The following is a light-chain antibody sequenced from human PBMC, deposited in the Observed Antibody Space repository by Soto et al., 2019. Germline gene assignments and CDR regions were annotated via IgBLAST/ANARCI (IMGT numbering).Light chain of an antibody. Sequence: DIQMTQSPSSLSASLGDRVTITCRASQNVGKFLNWYQQKPGKAPSLLIYATSTLQSGVPSRFSGSGFGTDFTLTISSLQTEDSATYYCQQNYSPPPITFGQGTRLEMK. CDR3: QQNYSPPPIT. J-gene: IGKJ5*01. V-gene: IGKV1-39*01. CDR1: QNVGKF. CDR2: ATS.